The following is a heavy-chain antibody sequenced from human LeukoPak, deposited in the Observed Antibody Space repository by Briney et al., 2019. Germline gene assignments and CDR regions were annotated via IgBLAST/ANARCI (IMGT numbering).Heavy chain of an antibody. CDR1: GYTFTNYG. CDR3: ARGVLKDSAPYDSNYGMDV. V-gene: IGHV1-69*04. J-gene: IGHJ6*02. CDR2: IIPILGIA. Sequence: GASVTVSCKASGYTFTNYGISWVRRAPGQGLEWMGRIIPILGIANYAQKFQGRVTITADKSTSTAYMELSSLRSEDTAVYYCARGVLKDSAPYDSNYGMDVWGQGTTVTVSS. D-gene: IGHD3-22*01.